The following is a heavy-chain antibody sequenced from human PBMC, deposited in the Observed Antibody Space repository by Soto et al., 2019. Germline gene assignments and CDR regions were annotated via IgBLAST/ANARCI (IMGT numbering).Heavy chain of an antibody. V-gene: IGHV3-23*01. J-gene: IGHJ6*03. CDR1: GFTFSSYA. CDR2: ISGSGGST. D-gene: IGHD3-3*01. CDR3: AKGSGYDFWSGYRTYYYDYYMDV. Sequence: EVQLLESGGGLVQPGGSLRLSCASSGFTFSSYAMSWVRQAPGKGLEWVSAISGSGGSTYYADSVKGRFTISRDNSKNTMYLQMNSLRAEDTAVYYCAKGSGYDFWSGYRTYYYDYYMDVWGKGTTVTVSS.